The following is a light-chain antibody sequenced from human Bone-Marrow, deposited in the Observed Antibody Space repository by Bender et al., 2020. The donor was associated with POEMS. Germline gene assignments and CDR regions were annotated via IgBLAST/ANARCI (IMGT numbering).Light chain of an antibody. CDR1: SSEVGSYDL. CDR3: CSYAGSRTLI. Sequence: HSALTQPASVSESPGQSISISCTRSSSEVGSYDLVSWFQQHPGKAPKLLIYEVTKRPSGVSNRFSGSKSGNTASLTISGLQAEDEADYYCCSYAGSRTLIFGGGTKLTVL. V-gene: IGLV2-23*02. J-gene: IGLJ2*01. CDR2: EVT.